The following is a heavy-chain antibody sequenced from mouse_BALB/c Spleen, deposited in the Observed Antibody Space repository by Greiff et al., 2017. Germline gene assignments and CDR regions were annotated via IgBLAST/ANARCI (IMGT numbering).Heavy chain of an antibody. D-gene: IGHD1-1*01. CDR3: ARYYYGPYWYFDV. V-gene: IGHV1-4*02. Sequence: VKLVESAAELARPGASVKMSCKASGYTFTSYTMHWVKQRPGQGLEWIGYINPSSGYTEYNQKFKDKTTLTTDKSSSTAYMQLSRLTSEDSAVYFCARYYYGPYWYFDVWGAGTTVTVSS. CDR2: INPSSGYT. J-gene: IGHJ1*01. CDR1: GYTFTSYT.